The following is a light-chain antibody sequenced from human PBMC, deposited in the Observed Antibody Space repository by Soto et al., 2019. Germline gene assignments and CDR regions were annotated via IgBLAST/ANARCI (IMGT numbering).Light chain of an antibody. J-gene: IGLJ2*01. CDR3: VLYMGSGLSV. Sequence: QTVVTQEPSFSVSPGGTVTLTCGLSSGSVSTSYYPSWYQQTPGQAPRTLIYSTNTRSSGVPDRFSGSILGNKAALTITGAQADEESDYYCVLYMGSGLSVFGGGTKLTVL. V-gene: IGLV8-61*01. CDR2: STN. CDR1: SGSVSTSYY.